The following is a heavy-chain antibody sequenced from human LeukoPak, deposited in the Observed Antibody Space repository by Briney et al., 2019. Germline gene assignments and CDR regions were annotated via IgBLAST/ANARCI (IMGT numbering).Heavy chain of an antibody. CDR1: GYTFTAFY. V-gene: IGHV1-2*02. D-gene: IGHD6-13*01. CDR2: INPNSGGT. J-gene: IGHJ5*02. Sequence: ASVKVSCKASGYTFTAFYMHWVRQAPGQGLEWMGWINPNSGGTNYAQKFQGRVAMTRDTSIGTAYMELSRLRSDDTAVYYCGRDDTSGKQQPKNWFDPWGQGTLVTVSS. CDR3: GRDDTSGKQQPKNWFDP.